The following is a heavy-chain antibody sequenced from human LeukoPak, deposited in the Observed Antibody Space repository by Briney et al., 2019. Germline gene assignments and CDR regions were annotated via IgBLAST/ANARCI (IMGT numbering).Heavy chain of an antibody. V-gene: IGHV4-59*08. J-gene: IGHJ4*02. CDR3: ARFSQYYDSPTHYLDY. Sequence: SETLSRTCTVSGGSINNYYWSWVRQPPGAGLEWLAYIYYTGSTNYNPSLKTRLTISVDTSKNQFSLMLNSVTAADTAVYYCARFSQYYDSPTHYLDYWGQGILVTVSS. CDR2: IYYTGST. D-gene: IGHD2/OR15-2a*01. CDR1: GGSINNYY.